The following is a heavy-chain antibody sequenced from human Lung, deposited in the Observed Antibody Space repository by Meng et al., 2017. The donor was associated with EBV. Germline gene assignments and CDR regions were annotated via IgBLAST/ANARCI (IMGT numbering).Heavy chain of an antibody. CDR2: IYHSGST. CDR3: ARRKYYHDSSGYYYNYFDY. D-gene: IGHD3-22*01. CDR1: GGSISRSNW. J-gene: IGHJ4*02. V-gene: IGHV4-4*02. Sequence: HLTGSGHGQANPLGTLSLPCACSGGSISRSNWWSWVRQPPGKGLEWIGEIYHSGSTNYNPSLKSRVTISVDKSKNQFSLKLSSVTAADTAVYYCARRKYYHDSSGYYYNYFDYWGQGTLVTVSS.